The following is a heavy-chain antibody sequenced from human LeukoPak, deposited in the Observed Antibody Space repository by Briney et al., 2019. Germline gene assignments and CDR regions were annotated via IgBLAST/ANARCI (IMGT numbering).Heavy chain of an antibody. CDR2: ISGSGGSI. J-gene: IGHJ3*02. Sequence: PGGSLRLSCAASGFTFSSYVMSWVRQAPGKGLEWVSAISGSGGSIYYADSVKGRFTISRDNSKNTLYLQMNSLRAEDTAVYYCAKDQYYYGSGSYALDAFDIWGQGTMVTVSS. CDR1: GFTFSSYV. D-gene: IGHD3-10*01. CDR3: AKDQYYYGSGSYALDAFDI. V-gene: IGHV3-23*01.